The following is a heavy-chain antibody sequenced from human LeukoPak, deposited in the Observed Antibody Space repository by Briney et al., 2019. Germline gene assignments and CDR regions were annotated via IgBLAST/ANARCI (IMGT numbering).Heavy chain of an antibody. V-gene: IGHV4-59*04. CDR2: IYYSGHT. Sequence: SETLSLTCTVSGGSISSYYWSWIRQPPGNGLEWIGTIYYSGHTYYNPSLKSRVTIFVDTSQNQFSLKLSSVTAADTAVYYCARHRRDHDFWSGSNPTDYYYYMDVWGKGTSVTVSS. D-gene: IGHD3-3*01. J-gene: IGHJ6*03. CDR3: ARHRRDHDFWSGSNPTDYYYYMDV. CDR1: GGSISSYY.